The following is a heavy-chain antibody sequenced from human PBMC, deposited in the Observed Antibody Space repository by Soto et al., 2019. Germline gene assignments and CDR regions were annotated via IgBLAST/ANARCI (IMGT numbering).Heavy chain of an antibody. CDR2: IKSTTDGGST. J-gene: IGHJ4*02. V-gene: IGHV3-15*01. CDR3: ATEAAAGGGFDS. Sequence: EVQLVESGGGLVKPGGSPRLSCAVSGFTFSNVWMSWVRQAPGKGLEWVGRIKSTTDGGSTDYAAPVEGRFTISKDDSKNTLYLHMNSLKTEDTAVYYCATEAAAGGGFDSWAREPWSPSPQ. CDR1: GFTFSNVW. D-gene: IGHD6-13*01.